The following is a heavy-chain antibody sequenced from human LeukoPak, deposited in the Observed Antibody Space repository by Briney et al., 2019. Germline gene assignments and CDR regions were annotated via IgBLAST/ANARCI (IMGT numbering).Heavy chain of an antibody. CDR1: GFTFSSYG. CDR3: AKDIDFWSGIDY. V-gene: IGHV3-30*02. D-gene: IGHD3-3*01. Sequence: GGSLRLSCAASGFTFSSYGMHWVRQAPGKGLEWVAFIRYDGSNKYYADSVKGRFTISRDNSKNALYLQMNSLRAEDTAVYYCAKDIDFWSGIDYWGQGTLVTVSS. CDR2: IRYDGSNK. J-gene: IGHJ4*02.